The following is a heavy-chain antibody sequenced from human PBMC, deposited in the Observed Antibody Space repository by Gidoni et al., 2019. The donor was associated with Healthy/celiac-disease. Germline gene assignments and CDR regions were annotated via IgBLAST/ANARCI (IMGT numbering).Heavy chain of an antibody. D-gene: IGHD3-10*01. J-gene: IGHJ4*02. CDR3: ASFGAVAPRDY. CDR1: GFTFSSYA. Sequence: QVQLVESGGGVVQPGRSLRLSCAASGFTFSSYAMHWVRQAPGKGLEWLAVRSYDGSNKYYADSVKGRFTISRDNSKNTLYLQMNSLRAEDTAVYYCASFGAVAPRDYWGQGTLVTVSS. V-gene: IGHV3-30-3*01. CDR2: RSYDGSNK.